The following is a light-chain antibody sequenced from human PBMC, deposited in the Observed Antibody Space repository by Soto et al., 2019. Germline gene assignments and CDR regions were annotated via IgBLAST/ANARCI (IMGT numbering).Light chain of an antibody. Sequence: QSVLTQPPSGSGTPGQRVTISCSGSSSNIGSNYVYWYQQVPGKAPKLLMYRNDERPSGVPDRFSGSRSGTSASLAISGLRSEDEADYYCAAWDDTLGVGVFGGGTKVTVL. CDR3: AAWDDTLGVGV. CDR2: RND. CDR1: SSNIGSNY. J-gene: IGLJ3*02. V-gene: IGLV1-47*01.